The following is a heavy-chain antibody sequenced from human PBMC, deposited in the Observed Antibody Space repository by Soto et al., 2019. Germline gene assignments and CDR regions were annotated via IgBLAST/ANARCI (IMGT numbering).Heavy chain of an antibody. D-gene: IGHD6-13*01. CDR1: GGYIGSSSYY. J-gene: IGHJ4*02. CDR3: VRSIAAAGAFDY. V-gene: IGHV4-39*01. Sequence: SETLSLTCPVSGGYIGSSSYYWGWIRQPPGKGLEWIGSIYYSGSTYYNPSLKSRVTISVDTSKNQFSLKLSSVTAADTAVYYCVRSIAAAGAFDYWGQGTLVTVSS. CDR2: IYYSGST.